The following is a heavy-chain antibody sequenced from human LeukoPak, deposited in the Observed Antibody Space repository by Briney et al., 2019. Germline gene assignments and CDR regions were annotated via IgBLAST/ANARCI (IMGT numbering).Heavy chain of an antibody. CDR1: GGSFSGYY. D-gene: IGHD2-2*01. J-gene: IGHJ6*02. CDR3: ARGSVVVPAANLYYYYGMDV. V-gene: IGHV4-34*01. Sequence: SETLSLTCAVYGGSFSGYYWSWIRQPPGKGLEWIGEINHSGSTNYNPSLKSRVTISVDTSKNQFSLKLSSVTAADTAVYYCARGSVVVPAANLYYYYGMDVWAKGPRSPSP. CDR2: INHSGST.